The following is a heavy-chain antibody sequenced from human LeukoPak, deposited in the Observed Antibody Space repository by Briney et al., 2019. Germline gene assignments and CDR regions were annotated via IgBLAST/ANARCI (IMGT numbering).Heavy chain of an antibody. D-gene: IGHD4-4*01. CDR1: GFTFSSYG. V-gene: IGHV3-33*01. J-gene: IGHJ3*02. Sequence: GGSLRLSCAASGFTFSSYGMHWVRQAPGKGLEWVAVIWYDGSNKYYADSVKGRFTISRDNSKNTLYLQTNSLRAEDTAVYYCARESKTGAFDIWGQRTIVTVSS. CDR3: ARESKTGAFDI. CDR2: IWYDGSNK.